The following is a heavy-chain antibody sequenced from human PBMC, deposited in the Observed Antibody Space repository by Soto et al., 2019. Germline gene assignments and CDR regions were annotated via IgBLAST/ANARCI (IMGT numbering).Heavy chain of an antibody. CDR2: IWHDGSNR. CDR1: GFTFSNYD. J-gene: IGHJ4*02. Sequence: QVQLVESGGGVVQPGRSLRLSCAASGFTFSNYDIHWVRQAPGKGLEWVAIIWHDGSNRYYADSVKGRFIISRDNSENTLWLQMNSLRAEDTAISYCAKGRTWGYCRSGSCIRPLDYWGQGTLVTVSS. CDR3: AKGRTWGYCRSGSCIRPLDY. D-gene: IGHD2-15*01. V-gene: IGHV3-33*06.